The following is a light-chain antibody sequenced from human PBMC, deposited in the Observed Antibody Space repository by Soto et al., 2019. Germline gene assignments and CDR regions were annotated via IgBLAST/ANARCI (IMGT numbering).Light chain of an antibody. CDR3: SSYTSSSTRV. Sequence: QSVLTQPASVSGSPGQSVTMSGTGTSSDVGGNNYVSWYQQHPGKAPKLMIYDVSTRPSGVSDRFSGSKSGNTASLTISGLQAVDEADNYFSSYTSSSTRVFGTGPK. CDR2: DVS. CDR1: SSDVGGNNY. V-gene: IGLV2-14*01. J-gene: IGLJ1*01.